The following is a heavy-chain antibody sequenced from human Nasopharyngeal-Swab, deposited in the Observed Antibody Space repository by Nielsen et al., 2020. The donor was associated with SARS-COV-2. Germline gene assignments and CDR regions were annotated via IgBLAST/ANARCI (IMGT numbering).Heavy chain of an antibody. D-gene: IGHD4-23*01. V-gene: IGHV3-21*04. J-gene: IGHJ3*02. Sequence: GESLKISCAASGFTFSSYSMNWVRQAPGKGLEWVSSVSSTSTYIYYADSVKGRFTISRDNSKNTLYLQMNSLRAEDTAVYYCAREGIFHDGDYGGNGAFDIWGQGTMVTVSS. CDR2: VSSTSTYI. CDR3: AREGIFHDGDYGGNGAFDI. CDR1: GFTFSSYS.